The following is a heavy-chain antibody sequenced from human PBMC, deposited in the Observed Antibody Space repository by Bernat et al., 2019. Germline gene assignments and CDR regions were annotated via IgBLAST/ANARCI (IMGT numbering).Heavy chain of an antibody. J-gene: IGHJ4*02. V-gene: IGHV3-33*01. D-gene: IGHD6-13*01. CDR3: ARGGSSSWYEVFY. Sequence: QVQLVESGGGVVQPGRSLRLSCAASRFTFSSYGMHWVRQAPGKGLEWVAVIWYDGSNKYYGDSVKGRFIISRDNSQSTLYLQMNSLRAEDTAVYYCARGGSSSWYEVFYWGQGTLVTVSS. CDR1: RFTFSSYG. CDR2: IWYDGSNK.